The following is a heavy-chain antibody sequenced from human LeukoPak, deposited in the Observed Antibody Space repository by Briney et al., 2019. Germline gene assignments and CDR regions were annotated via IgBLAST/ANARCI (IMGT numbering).Heavy chain of an antibody. V-gene: IGHV1-2*02. CDR1: GYTFTSYG. CDR3: AREPSVIAGEDY. CDR2: INPNSGGT. D-gene: IGHD3-16*01. Sequence: ASVKVSCKASGYTFTSYGISWVRQAPGQGLEWMGWINPNSGGTNYAQKFQGRVTMTRDTSISTAYMELSRLRSDDTAVYYCAREPSVIAGEDYWGQGTLVTVSS. J-gene: IGHJ4*02.